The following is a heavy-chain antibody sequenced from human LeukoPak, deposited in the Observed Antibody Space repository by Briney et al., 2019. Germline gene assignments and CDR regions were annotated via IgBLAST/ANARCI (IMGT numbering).Heavy chain of an antibody. Sequence: SETLSLTCTVSGGSISSSSYYWGWIRQPPGKGLEWIGSIYYSGSTYYNPSLKSRVTISVDTSKNQFSLKLGSVTAADTAVYYCASGYYYDSSGYYEGESAFDIWGQGTMVTVSS. D-gene: IGHD3-22*01. CDR3: ASGYYYDSSGYYEGESAFDI. CDR2: IYYSGST. V-gene: IGHV4-39*01. J-gene: IGHJ3*02. CDR1: GGSISSSSYY.